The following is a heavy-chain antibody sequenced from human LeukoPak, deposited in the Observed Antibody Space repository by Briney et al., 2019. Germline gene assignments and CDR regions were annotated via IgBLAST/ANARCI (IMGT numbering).Heavy chain of an antibody. Sequence: GGSLRLSCAASGFIFSSYAMHWVRQAPGKGLEYVSAISSNGGSTYYANSVKGRFTISRDNSKNTLYLQMGSLRAEDMAVYYCARGYSYGPDYWGQGTLVIVSS. CDR3: ARGYSYGPDY. CDR1: GFIFSSYA. V-gene: IGHV3-64*01. D-gene: IGHD5-18*01. CDR2: ISSNGGST. J-gene: IGHJ4*02.